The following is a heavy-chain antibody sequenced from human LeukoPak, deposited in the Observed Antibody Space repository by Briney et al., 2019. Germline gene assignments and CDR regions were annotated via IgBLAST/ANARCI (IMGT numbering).Heavy chain of an antibody. CDR3: ARNAVSYYYYMDV. J-gene: IGHJ6*03. CDR1: GGSISSGSYH. V-gene: IGHV4-61*02. D-gene: IGHD1-1*01. CDR2: IYPSGST. Sequence: SETLSLTCTVSGGSISSGSYHWSWIRQPAGKALEWIGRIYPSGSTNYDPSLKSRVTISVDTSKNQFSLKLSSVTAADTAVYYCARNAVSYYYYMDVWGKGTTVTVSS.